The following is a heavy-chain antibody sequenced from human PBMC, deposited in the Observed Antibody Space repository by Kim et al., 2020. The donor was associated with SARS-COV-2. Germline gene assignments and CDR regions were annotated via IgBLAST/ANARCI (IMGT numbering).Heavy chain of an antibody. Sequence: LSPTCAASGFTFSSYWMSWVRQAPGKGLEWVANIKQDGSEKYYVDSVKGRFTISRDNAKNSLYLQMNSLRAEDTAVYYCARVPSSSWEFDYWGQGTLVTVSS. CDR3: ARVPSSSWEFDY. CDR1: GFTFSSYW. D-gene: IGHD6-13*01. V-gene: IGHV3-7*01. J-gene: IGHJ4*02. CDR2: IKQDGSEK.